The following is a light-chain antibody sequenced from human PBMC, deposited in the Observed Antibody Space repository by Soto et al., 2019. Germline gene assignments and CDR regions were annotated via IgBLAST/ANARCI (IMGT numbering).Light chain of an antibody. CDR2: EVS. CDR1: SSDVCGYNY. J-gene: IGLJ1*01. V-gene: IGLV2-14*01. Sequence: QSALTQPASVSGSPGQSITISCTGTSSDVCGYNYVSWYQQHPGKDPKLMIYEVSNRPSGVSNRFSGSKSGNTASLTISGLQAEDEDDYYCSSYTSSSSDYVVGTGTKLTVL. CDR3: SSYTSSSSDYV.